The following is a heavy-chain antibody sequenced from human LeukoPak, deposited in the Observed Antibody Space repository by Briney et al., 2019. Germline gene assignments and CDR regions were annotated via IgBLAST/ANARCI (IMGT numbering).Heavy chain of an antibody. CDR1: GYTFTSYG. D-gene: IGHD2-2*02. Sequence: GASVKVSCKASGYTFTSYGISWVRQAPGQGLEWMGWISAYNGNTNYAQKLQGRVTMTTDTSTSTAYMELRSLRSDDTAVYYCARERYCSSTSCYTGGSRKRDAFDIWGQGTMVTVSS. CDR3: ARERYCSSTSCYTGGSRKRDAFDI. V-gene: IGHV1-18*01. J-gene: IGHJ3*02. CDR2: ISAYNGNT.